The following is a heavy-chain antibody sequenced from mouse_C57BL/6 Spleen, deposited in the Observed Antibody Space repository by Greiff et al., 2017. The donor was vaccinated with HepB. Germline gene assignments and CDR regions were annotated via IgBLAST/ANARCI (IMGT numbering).Heavy chain of an antibody. V-gene: IGHV5-17*01. Sequence: EVQWVESGGGLVKPGGSLKLSCAASGFTFSDYGMHWVRQAPEKGLEWVAYISSGSSTIYYADTVKGRFTISRDNAKNTLFLQMTSLRSEDTAMYYCARHDYDGGFAYWGQGTLVTVSA. J-gene: IGHJ3*01. CDR1: GFTFSDYG. CDR2: ISSGSSTI. CDR3: ARHDYDGGFAY. D-gene: IGHD2-4*01.